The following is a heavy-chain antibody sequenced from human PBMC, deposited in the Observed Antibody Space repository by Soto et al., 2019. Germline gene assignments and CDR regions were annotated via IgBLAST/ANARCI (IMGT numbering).Heavy chain of an antibody. Sequence: SETLSLTWAVSGGSFRGDDWSWIRQPPGKGQEWIGEINHSGSTNYNPSLKSRVTISVDTSKNQFSLKLSSVTAADTAVYYCARGERGPSNFRAWFDSWGQGTLVTVSS. D-gene: IGHD4-4*01. CDR1: GGSFRGDD. CDR3: ARGERGPSNFRAWFDS. V-gene: IGHV4-34*01. J-gene: IGHJ5*01. CDR2: INHSGST.